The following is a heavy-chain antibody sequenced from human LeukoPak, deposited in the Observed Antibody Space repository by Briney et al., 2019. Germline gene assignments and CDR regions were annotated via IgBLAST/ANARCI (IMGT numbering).Heavy chain of an antibody. CDR2: ISYDGSSK. D-gene: IGHD6-25*01. Sequence: GGSLRLSCAASGFTFSTYAMHWVRQAPGKGLEWVAVISYDGSSKYYADSVKGRFTISRDNSKNTLYLQMSSLRAEDTAVYYCARRSAAKDAFDIWGQGTMVTVSS. CDR1: GFTFSTYA. CDR3: ARRSAAKDAFDI. V-gene: IGHV3-30*04. J-gene: IGHJ3*02.